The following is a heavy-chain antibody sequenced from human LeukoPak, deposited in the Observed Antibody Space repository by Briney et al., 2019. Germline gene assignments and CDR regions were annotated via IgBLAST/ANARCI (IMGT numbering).Heavy chain of an antibody. CDR2: IRSKAYGGTA. CDR1: GFTFGDHS. D-gene: IGHD3-9*01. V-gene: IGHV3-49*03. J-gene: IGHJ4*02. CDR3: TREIRYFDWFQADY. Sequence: GRSLRLSCTASGFTFGDHSVSWFRQAPGKGLEWVGFIRSKAYGGTAEYAASVKGRFTISRDDSKGVAYLQMDSLKTEDTAVYYCTREIRYFDWFQADYWGQGTLVTVSS.